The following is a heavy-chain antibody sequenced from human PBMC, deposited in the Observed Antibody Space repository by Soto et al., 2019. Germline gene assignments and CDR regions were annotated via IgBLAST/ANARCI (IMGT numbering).Heavy chain of an antibody. CDR2: IIPILGIA. CDR1: GGTFSSYT. Sequence: QVQLVQSGAEVKKPGSSVKVSCKASGGTFSSYTISWVRQAPGQGLEWMGRIIPILGIANYAQKFQGRVTSPADQSTSPAYMELSSLRSEDTGVYYCARWGRGQGANWGQGTLVTVSS. CDR3: ARWGRGQGAN. J-gene: IGHJ4*02. V-gene: IGHV1-69*02. D-gene: IGHD7-27*01.